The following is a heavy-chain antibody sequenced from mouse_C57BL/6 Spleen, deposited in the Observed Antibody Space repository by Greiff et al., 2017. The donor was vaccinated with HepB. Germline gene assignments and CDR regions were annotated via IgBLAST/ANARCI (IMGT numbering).Heavy chain of an antibody. V-gene: IGHV1-69*01. CDR3: ARSGYYGSSYVFDY. CDR1: GYTFTSYW. J-gene: IGHJ2*01. Sequence: QVQLQQPGAELVMPGASVKLSCKASGYTFTSYWMHWVKQRPGQGLEWIGEIDPSDSYTNYNQKFKGKSTLTVDKSSSTAYMQLSSLTSEDSAVYYCARSGYYGSSYVFDYWGQGTTLTVSS. D-gene: IGHD1-1*01. CDR2: IDPSDSYT.